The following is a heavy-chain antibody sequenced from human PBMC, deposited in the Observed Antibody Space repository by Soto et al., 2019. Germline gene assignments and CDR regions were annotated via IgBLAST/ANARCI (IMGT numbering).Heavy chain of an antibody. Sequence: QVQLVQSGAEVKKPGASVKVSCKASGYTFTSYGISWVRQAPGQGLEWMGWISAYNGNTNYAQKLQGRVTMTTDTSTSTAYMELRSLRSDDTAVYYCARDRRLLHATTGNAFDIWGQGTMVTVSS. D-gene: IGHD1-1*01. CDR2: ISAYNGNT. J-gene: IGHJ3*02. CDR3: ARDRRLLHATTGNAFDI. CDR1: GYTFTSYG. V-gene: IGHV1-18*01.